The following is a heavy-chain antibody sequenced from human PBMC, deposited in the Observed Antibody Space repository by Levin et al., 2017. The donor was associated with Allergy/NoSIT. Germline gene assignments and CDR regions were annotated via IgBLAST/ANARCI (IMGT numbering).Heavy chain of an antibody. CDR1: GGTFSSYA. V-gene: IGHV1-69*13. CDR3: AREGHSGSDYGY. Sequence: SVKVSCKASGGTFSSYAISWVRQAPGQGLEWMGGIIPIFGTANYAQKFQGRVTITADESTSTAYMELSSLRSEDTAVYYCAREGHSGSDYGYWGQGTLVTVSS. J-gene: IGHJ4*02. CDR2: IIPIFGTA. D-gene: IGHD1-26*01.